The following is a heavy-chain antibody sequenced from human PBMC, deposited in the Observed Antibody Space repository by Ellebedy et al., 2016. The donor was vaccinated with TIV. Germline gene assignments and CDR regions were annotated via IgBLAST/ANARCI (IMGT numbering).Heavy chain of an antibody. CDR2: ISSSGSTI. J-gene: IGHJ6*02. Sequence: GGSLRLXCAASGFTFSDYYMCWIHQAPGKGLEWVSYISSSGSTIYYADSVKGRFTISRDNAKNSLYLQMNSLRAEDTAVYYCARERGASYYYGSGRNYGMDVWGQGTTVTVSS. V-gene: IGHV3-11*01. D-gene: IGHD3-10*01. CDR3: ARERGASYYYGSGRNYGMDV. CDR1: GFTFSDYY.